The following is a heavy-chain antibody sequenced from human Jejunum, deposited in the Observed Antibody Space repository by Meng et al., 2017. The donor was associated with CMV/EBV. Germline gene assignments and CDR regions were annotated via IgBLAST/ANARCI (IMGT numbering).Heavy chain of an antibody. V-gene: IGHV3-66*02. D-gene: IGHD4-23*01. CDR2: TYSGGTT. J-gene: IGHJ4*02. CDR3: ARSTVVNVGGN. CDR1: GFPVRCNC. Sequence: CAPSGFPVRCNCMSWVRQAPGRGLEWVSITYSGGTTYYADSVKGRFTISRDTSKNTLCLQMNSLRAEDTAIYYCARSTVVNVGGNWGRGTLVTVSS.